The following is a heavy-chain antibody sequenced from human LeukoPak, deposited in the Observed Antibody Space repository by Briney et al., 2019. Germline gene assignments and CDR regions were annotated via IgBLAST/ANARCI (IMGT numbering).Heavy chain of an antibody. CDR2: INPNNGGT. Sequence: ASVKVSCKASGYIFIGDYIHWVRQAPGQGLEWMGWINPNNGGTQYAQKFQGRVTMTRDTSISTAYMELRWLRSADTAVYYCARSSVRGDSLDIWGQGTMVIVSS. V-gene: IGHV1-2*02. D-gene: IGHD3-10*01. CDR3: ARSSVRGDSLDI. CDR1: GYIFIGDY. J-gene: IGHJ3*02.